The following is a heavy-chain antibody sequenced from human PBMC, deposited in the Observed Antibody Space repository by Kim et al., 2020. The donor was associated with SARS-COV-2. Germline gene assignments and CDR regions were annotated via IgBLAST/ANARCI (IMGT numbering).Heavy chain of an antibody. CDR2: IKGDGSST. CDR1: GFSIKTYW. Sequence: GGSLRLSCAASGFSIKTYWMHWVRQAPGRGLVWVSRIKGDGSSTTYADSVKGRFTISRDNAKNTLYLQMNSLRLEDTAVYYCARDPDTGGWSEFDWWGQGTLVTVSS. J-gene: IGHJ4*02. V-gene: IGHV3-74*03. CDR3: ARDPDTGGWSEFDW. D-gene: IGHD6-19*01.